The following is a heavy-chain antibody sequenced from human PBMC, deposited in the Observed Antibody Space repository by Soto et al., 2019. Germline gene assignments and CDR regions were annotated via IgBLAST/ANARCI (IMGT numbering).Heavy chain of an antibody. CDR3: AKYQNTIFGVVIIGYFDY. V-gene: IGHV3-30*18. Sequence: QVQLVESGGGVVQPGRSLRLSCAASGFTFSSYGMHWVRQATGKGLEWVAVISYDGSNKYYADSVKGRFTISRDNSKNPRYLQMNSLRAEDTAVYYCAKYQNTIFGVVIIGYFDYWGQGTLVTVSS. J-gene: IGHJ4*02. D-gene: IGHD3-3*01. CDR2: ISYDGSNK. CDR1: GFTFSSYG.